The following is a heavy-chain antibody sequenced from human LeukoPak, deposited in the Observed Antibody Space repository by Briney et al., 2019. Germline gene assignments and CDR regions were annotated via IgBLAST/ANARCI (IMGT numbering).Heavy chain of an antibody. J-gene: IGHJ3*02. V-gene: IGHV3-30*18. CDR2: ISYDGSNK. Sequence: PGGSLRLSCAASGFTFSSYGMHWVRQAPGKGLEWVAVISYDGSNKYYADSVKGRFTISRDNSKNTLYLQMNSLRAEDTAVYYCAKGRPGIVVVRKTGAFDIWGQGTMVTVSS. D-gene: IGHD3-22*01. CDR3: AKGRPGIVVVRKTGAFDI. CDR1: GFTFSSYG.